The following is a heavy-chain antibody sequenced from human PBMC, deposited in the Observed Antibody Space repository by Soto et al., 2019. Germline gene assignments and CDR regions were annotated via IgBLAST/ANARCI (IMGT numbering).Heavy chain of an antibody. CDR3: ARVPLTGDQSGGIDI. V-gene: IGHV3-66*01. Sequence: PGGSLRLSCAASGFTVSSNYMSWVRQAPGKGLEWVSVIYSGGSTYYADSVKGRFTISRDNSKNTLYLQMNSLRAEDTAVYYCARVPLTGDQSGGIDIWGQGTMVTVSS. J-gene: IGHJ3*02. CDR1: GFTVSSNY. D-gene: IGHD3-9*01. CDR2: IYSGGST.